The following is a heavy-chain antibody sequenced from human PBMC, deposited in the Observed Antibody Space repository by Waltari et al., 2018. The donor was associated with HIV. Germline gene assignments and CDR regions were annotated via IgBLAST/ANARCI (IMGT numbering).Heavy chain of an antibody. V-gene: IGHV4-59*01. Sequence: QVQLQESGPGLVKSSETLSLTCTVSGGSISSYYWSWIRQPPGKGLEWIGHIYYSGSTNYNPSLKSRVTISLDTSKNQFSLKLSSVTAADTAVYYCARVRITMIVARPNDAFDIWGQGTMVTVSS. CDR2: IYYSGST. J-gene: IGHJ3*02. CDR1: GGSISSYY. D-gene: IGHD3-22*01. CDR3: ARVRITMIVARPNDAFDI.